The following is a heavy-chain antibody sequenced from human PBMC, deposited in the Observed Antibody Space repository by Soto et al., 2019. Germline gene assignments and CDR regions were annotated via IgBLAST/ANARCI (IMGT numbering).Heavy chain of an antibody. CDR2: ISYKGDTT. D-gene: IGHD1-26*01. CDR3: ARARTYSGSFLYYYYGLDV. J-gene: IGHJ6*02. Sequence: GGSLRLSCAASGFTLSDYSMHWVRQAAGKGLEYVSAISYKGDTTYYADSVKGRFTISRDNSKNMLSLQMNSLRAEDTAVYYCARARTYSGSFLYYYYGLDVWGQGTTVTVSS. CDR1: GFTLSDYS. V-gene: IGHV3-64*04.